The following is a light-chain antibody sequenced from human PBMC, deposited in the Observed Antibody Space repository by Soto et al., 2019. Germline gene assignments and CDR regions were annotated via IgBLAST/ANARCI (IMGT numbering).Light chain of an antibody. CDR3: LQLYNFPWT. CDR1: QGIGND. CDR2: AAS. J-gene: IGKJ1*01. Sequence: TQSPSSLSASVGGRVTSACRASQGIGNDLAWYQQKPGKAPRLLIFAASNLQSGVPSRFSGSGSGTDFTLTISRLQPEDFATYYCLQLYNFPWTFGQGTKVDI. V-gene: IGKV1-6*01.